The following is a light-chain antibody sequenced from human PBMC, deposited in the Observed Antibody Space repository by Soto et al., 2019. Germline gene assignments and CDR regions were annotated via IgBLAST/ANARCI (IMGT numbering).Light chain of an antibody. CDR3: QQYGTSSIT. Sequence: EIVLTLSPGTLSLSLGGRATLSCTASQSVSSSYLAWYQQKPGQAPRLLIYGASSRATGIPDRFSGSGSGTDFTLTISRLEPEDFAVYYCQQYGTSSITFGQGTRLEIK. V-gene: IGKV3-20*01. CDR1: QSVSSSY. CDR2: GAS. J-gene: IGKJ5*01.